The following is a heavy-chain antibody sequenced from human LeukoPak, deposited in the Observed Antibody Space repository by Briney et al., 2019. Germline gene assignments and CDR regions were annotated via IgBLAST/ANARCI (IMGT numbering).Heavy chain of an antibody. Sequence: GGSLRLSCAASGFTFSSYWMSWVRQAPGKGLEWVANIKQDGSEKYYVDSVKGRFTISRDNAKNSLYLQMNSLRAEDTAVYYCARVGYDYVWGSYRYSAFDYWGQGTLVTVSS. J-gene: IGHJ4*02. CDR2: IKQDGSEK. D-gene: IGHD3-16*02. V-gene: IGHV3-7*01. CDR3: ARVGYDYVWGSYRYSAFDY. CDR1: GFTFSSYW.